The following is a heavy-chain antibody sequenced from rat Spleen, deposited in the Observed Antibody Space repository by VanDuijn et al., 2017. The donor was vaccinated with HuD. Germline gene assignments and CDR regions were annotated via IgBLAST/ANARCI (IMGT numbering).Heavy chain of an antibody. CDR3: ARQWDY. V-gene: IGHV5-25*01. J-gene: IGHJ4*01. D-gene: IGHD1-6*01. Sequence: EVQLVESGGGLVQPGRSMKLSCAASGLSFSNYDMAWVRQAPTKGLEWVASISYDGTATYYRDSVKGRFTISRDNAKSILYLQMDSLRSEDTATYYCARQWDYWGQGASVTVS. CDR1: GLSFSNYD. CDR2: ISYDGTAT.